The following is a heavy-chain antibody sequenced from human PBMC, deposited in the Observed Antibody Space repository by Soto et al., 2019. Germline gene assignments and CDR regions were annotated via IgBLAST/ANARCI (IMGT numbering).Heavy chain of an antibody. Sequence: QVQLQESGPGLVKPSQTLSLTCTVSGGSISSGGYYWSWIRQHPGKGLEWIGYIYYSGRTYYNPSLQSRVTMSVDTSKNQFSLKLSSVTGADTAVYYCARGCRRSPGMDVWGQGTTVTVSS. CDR1: GGSISSGGYY. CDR2: IYYSGRT. J-gene: IGHJ6*02. D-gene: IGHD2-8*01. V-gene: IGHV4-31*03. CDR3: ARGCRRSPGMDV.